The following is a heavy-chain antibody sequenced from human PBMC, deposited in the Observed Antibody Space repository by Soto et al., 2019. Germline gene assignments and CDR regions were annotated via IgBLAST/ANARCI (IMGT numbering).Heavy chain of an antibody. CDR2: IRNKAGSYND. D-gene: IGHD1-26*01. V-gene: IGHV3-72*01. Sequence: EVQLVESGGDLVQPGGSLRLSCAASGFTFSDHFMDWVRQAPGKGLEWVGLIRNKAGSYNDEYAASVRGRFTISRDDSENTLCLQMHGLKTEGTAVYYCLDCGSPAFDPRGPGTLVTVSS. J-gene: IGHJ5*02. CDR3: LDCGSPAFDP. CDR1: GFTFSDHF.